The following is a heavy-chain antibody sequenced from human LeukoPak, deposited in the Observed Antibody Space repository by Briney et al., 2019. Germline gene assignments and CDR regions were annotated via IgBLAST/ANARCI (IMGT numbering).Heavy chain of an antibody. J-gene: IGHJ6*02. CDR2: INQDGSEK. D-gene: IGHD1-7*01. V-gene: IGHV3-7*01. Sequence: PGRSLRLSCAASGFIFDDYAMHWVRQAPGKGLEWVANINQDGSEKYYVDSVKGRFTVSRDNAKNSLDLQMNTLRAEDTAVYYCARRKLTYYYGMDVWGQGTTVTVSS. CDR3: ARRKLTYYYGMDV. CDR1: GFIFDDYA.